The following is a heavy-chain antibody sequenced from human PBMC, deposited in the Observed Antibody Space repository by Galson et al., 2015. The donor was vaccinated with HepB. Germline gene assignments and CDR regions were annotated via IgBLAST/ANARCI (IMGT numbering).Heavy chain of an antibody. D-gene: IGHD7-27*01. CDR1: GYTFTGYY. CDR2: INPNSGGT. J-gene: IGHJ4*02. CDR3: ARELTGEGYYFDY. Sequence: SVKVSCKASGYTFTGYYMHWVRQAPGQGLEWMGWINPNSGGTNYAQKFQGRVTMTRDTSISTAYMELSRLRSDDTAVYYCARELTGEGYYFDYWGQGTLVTVSS. V-gene: IGHV1-2*02.